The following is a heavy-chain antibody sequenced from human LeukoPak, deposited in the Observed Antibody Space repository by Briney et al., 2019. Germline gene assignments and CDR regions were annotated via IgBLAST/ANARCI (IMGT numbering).Heavy chain of an antibody. V-gene: IGHV1-46*01. D-gene: IGHD3-22*01. J-gene: IGHJ4*02. CDR2: INPSGGST. Sequence: ASVKVSCKASGYTFTSYYMHWVRQAPGQGLEWMGIINPSGGSTSYAQKFQGRVTMTRNTSISTAYMELSSLRSDDTAVYYCARNYYDSSGYYYFDYWGQGTLVTVSS. CDR1: GYTFTSYY. CDR3: ARNYYDSSGYYYFDY.